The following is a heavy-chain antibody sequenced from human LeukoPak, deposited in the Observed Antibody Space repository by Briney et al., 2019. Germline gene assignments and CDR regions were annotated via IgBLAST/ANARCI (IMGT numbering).Heavy chain of an antibody. CDR3: ARDYGCSSTSCYTTNWFDP. CDR2: IIPIFGTA. CDR1: GGTFSSYA. J-gene: IGHJ5*02. Sequence: GASVKVSCTASGGTFSSYAISWVRQAPGQGLEWMGGIIPIFGTANYAQKFQGRVTITADESTSTAYMELSSLRSEDTAVYYCARDYGCSSTSCYTTNWFDPWGQGTLVTVSS. V-gene: IGHV1-69*13. D-gene: IGHD2-2*02.